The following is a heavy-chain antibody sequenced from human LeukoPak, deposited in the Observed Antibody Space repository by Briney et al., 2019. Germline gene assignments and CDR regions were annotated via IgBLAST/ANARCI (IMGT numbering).Heavy chain of an antibody. J-gene: IGHJ4*02. D-gene: IGHD2-2*01. V-gene: IGHV1-2*02. CDR1: GYTFTGDY. CDR3: ARSHCISTSCCPYY. Sequence: ASVKVSCKASGYTFTGDYIHCVRQAPGPGLEWMGWINPNSGGTNYAQNFQGRVTMTRDTSISTAYMELSSLTSDDTAVYYCARSHCISTSCCPYYWGQGTLVTVSS. CDR2: INPNSGGT.